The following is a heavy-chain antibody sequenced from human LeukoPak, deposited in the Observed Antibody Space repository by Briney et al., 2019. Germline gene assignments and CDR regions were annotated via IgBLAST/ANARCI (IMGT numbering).Heavy chain of an antibody. CDR3: ARSRRSSGWYGALDY. CDR1: GGSISSGGYY. Sequence: SQTLSRTCTVSGGSISSGGYYWSWIRQPPGKGRMWIGYIYRSGSTYYNPSLKSRVTISVDTSKNQFSLKLSSVTAADTAVYYCARSRRSSGWYGALDYWGQGTLVTVSS. V-gene: IGHV4-30-2*01. D-gene: IGHD6-19*01. J-gene: IGHJ4*02. CDR2: IYRSGST.